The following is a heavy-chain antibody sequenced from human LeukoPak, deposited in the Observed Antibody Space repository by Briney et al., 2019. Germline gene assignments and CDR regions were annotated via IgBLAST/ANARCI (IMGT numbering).Heavy chain of an antibody. CDR2: TYHRSKWYN. Sequence: SQTLSLTCAISGDSVSSNIAAWNWNRQSPSRGLEWLGRTYHRSKWYNDYAASVKSRIIINPDTSKNQFSLQLNSVTPEDTAVYYCARAISSAWYRIDYWGQGTLVTVSS. J-gene: IGHJ4*02. CDR3: ARAISSAWYRIDY. CDR1: GDSVSSNIAA. D-gene: IGHD6-19*01. V-gene: IGHV6-1*01.